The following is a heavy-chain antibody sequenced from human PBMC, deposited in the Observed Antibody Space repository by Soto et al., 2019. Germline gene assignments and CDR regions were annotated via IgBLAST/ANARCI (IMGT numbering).Heavy chain of an antibody. CDR2: IIVSGSGT. CDR3: SFLAGDY. Sequence: QLGGSLRLSCAASGFTFASHAMSWVRQSPGKGLEWVSSIIVSGSGTFYADSVKGRFTISRDNSKNTLYLQMNSLRAEDTAVYYCSFLAGDYWGQGTLVTVSS. J-gene: IGHJ4*02. CDR1: GFTFASHA. V-gene: IGHV3-23*01. D-gene: IGHD2-15*01.